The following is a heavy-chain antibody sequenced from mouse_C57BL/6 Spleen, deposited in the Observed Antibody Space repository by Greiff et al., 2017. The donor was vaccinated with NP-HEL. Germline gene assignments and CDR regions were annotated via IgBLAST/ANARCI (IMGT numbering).Heavy chain of an antibody. V-gene: IGHV1-55*01. CDR2: IYPGSGST. CDR3: ARTIYYYGSSSGGFAY. D-gene: IGHD1-1*01. J-gene: IGHJ3*01. Sequence: QVQLQQPGAELVKPGASVKMSCKASGYTFTSYWITWVKQRPGQGLEWIGDIYPGSGSTNYNEKFKSKATLTVDTSSSTAYMQLSSLTSEDSAVYYCARTIYYYGSSSGGFAYWGQGTLVTVSA. CDR1: GYTFTSYW.